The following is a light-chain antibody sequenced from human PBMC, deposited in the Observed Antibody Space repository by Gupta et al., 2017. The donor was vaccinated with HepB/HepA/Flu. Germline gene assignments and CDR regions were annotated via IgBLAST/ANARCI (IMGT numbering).Light chain of an antibody. CDR1: SSNIGSNT. CDR3: SAWDDSLNGPV. V-gene: IGLV1-44*01. J-gene: IGLJ2*01. CDR2: NNN. Sequence: QSVLSQPPSMSGTPGQRVTISCFGSSSNIGSNTVNWYQQLPGTAPKLLIYNNNQRPSGVPDRFSGSKSGSSASLAISGLQSEDEADYYCSAWDDSLNGPVFGGGTKLTVL.